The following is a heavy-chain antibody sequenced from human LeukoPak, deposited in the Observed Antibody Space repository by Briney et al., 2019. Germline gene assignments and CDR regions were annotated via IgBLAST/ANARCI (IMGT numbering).Heavy chain of an antibody. Sequence: ASVKVSCKASGYTFTSYGISWVRQAPGQGLEWMGWISAYNGNTNYAQKLQGRVTMTTDTSTSTAYMELRSLRSDDTAVDYCARTPARYCSSTSCRILDYWGQGTLVTVSS. J-gene: IGHJ4*02. V-gene: IGHV1-18*01. CDR1: GYTFTSYG. CDR3: ARTPARYCSSTSCRILDY. D-gene: IGHD2-2*01. CDR2: ISAYNGNT.